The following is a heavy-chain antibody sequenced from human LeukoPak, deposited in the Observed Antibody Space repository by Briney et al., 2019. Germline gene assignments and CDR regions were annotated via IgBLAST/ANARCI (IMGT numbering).Heavy chain of an antibody. Sequence: EASVKVSCKASGYTFTSYDINWVRQATGQGLEWMGWMNPNSGGTNYAQKFQGRVTMTRDTSISTAYMELSRLRSDDTAVYYCASWNNGDAFDIWGQGTMVTVSS. D-gene: IGHD1/OR15-1a*01. CDR3: ASWNNGDAFDI. CDR1: GYTFTSYD. CDR2: MNPNSGGT. J-gene: IGHJ3*02. V-gene: IGHV1-2*02.